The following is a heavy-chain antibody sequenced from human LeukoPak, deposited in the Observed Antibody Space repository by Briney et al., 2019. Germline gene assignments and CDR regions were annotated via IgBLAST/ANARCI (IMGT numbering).Heavy chain of an antibody. J-gene: IGHJ3*02. CDR2: ISSSGSTI. Sequence: GGSLRLSCAASGFTFSSYEMNWVRQAPGKGLEWVSYISSSGSTIYYADSVKGRFTISRDNAKNSLYLQMSSLRAEDTAVYFCASSYFDNSLHAYDIWGQGTMVTVSS. CDR3: ASSYFDNSLHAYDI. D-gene: IGHD3-22*01. CDR1: GFTFSSYE. V-gene: IGHV3-48*03.